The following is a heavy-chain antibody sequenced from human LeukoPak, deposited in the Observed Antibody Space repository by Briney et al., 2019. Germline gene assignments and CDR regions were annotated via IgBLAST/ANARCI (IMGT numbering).Heavy chain of an antibody. CDR3: ARDLFPVTESATFITFDY. J-gene: IGHJ4*02. Sequence: ASVKVSCKASGGTFSSYAISWVRQAPGQGLEWMGGIIPIFGTANYAQKFQGRVTITADESTSTAYMELSSLRSEDTAVYYCARDLFPVTESATFITFDYWGQGTLVTVSS. V-gene: IGHV1-69*13. D-gene: IGHD2-15*01. CDR1: GGTFSSYA. CDR2: IIPIFGTA.